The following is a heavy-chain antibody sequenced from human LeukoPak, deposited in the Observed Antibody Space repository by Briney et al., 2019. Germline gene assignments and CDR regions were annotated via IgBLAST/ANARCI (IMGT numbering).Heavy chain of an antibody. CDR3: ARATNVLRFLEWLPHDAFDI. D-gene: IGHD3-3*01. J-gene: IGHJ3*02. CDR1: GYSFTSYW. Sequence: GESLKISCKGSGYSFTSYWIGWVRQMPGKGLEWMGIIYPGDSDTRYSPSFQGQVTISADKSISTAYLQWSSLKASDTAMYYCARATNVLRFLEWLPHDAFDIWGQGTMVTVSS. CDR2: IYPGDSDT. V-gene: IGHV5-51*01.